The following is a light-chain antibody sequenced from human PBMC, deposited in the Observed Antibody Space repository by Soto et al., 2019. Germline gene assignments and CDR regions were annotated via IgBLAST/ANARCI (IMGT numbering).Light chain of an antibody. CDR2: RNN. Sequence: QAEVTQPPSASGTPGQRVTISCSGSSSNIGSNYVYWYQQLPGTAPKLLIYRNNQRPAGVPDRFSGSKSGTSASLAISGLRSEDEAVYYCAAWDDSLSVWVFGGGTKLTVL. J-gene: IGLJ3*02. CDR3: AAWDDSLSVWV. CDR1: SSNIGSNY. V-gene: IGLV1-47*01.